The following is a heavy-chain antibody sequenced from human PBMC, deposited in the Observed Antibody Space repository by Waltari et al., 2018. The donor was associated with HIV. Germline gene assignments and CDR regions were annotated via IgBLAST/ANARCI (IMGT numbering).Heavy chain of an antibody. CDR1: GFTFSSYS. CDR3: ATLLGLGGFGEPTFDY. V-gene: IGHV3-48*01. Sequence: EVQLVESGGGLVQPGGSLRLSCAASGFTFSSYSMNWVRQAPGKGLEWVSYISSSSSTIYYADSVKGRFTISRDNAKNSLYLQMNSLRAEDTAVYYCATLLGLGGFGEPTFDYWGQGTLVTVSS. CDR2: ISSSSSTI. D-gene: IGHD3-10*01. J-gene: IGHJ4*02.